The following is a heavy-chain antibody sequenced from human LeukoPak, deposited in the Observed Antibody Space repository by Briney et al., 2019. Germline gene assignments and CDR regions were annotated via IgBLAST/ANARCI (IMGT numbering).Heavy chain of an antibody. J-gene: IGHJ4*02. CDR2: IHHSGST. V-gene: IGHV4-34*01. Sequence: SETLSLTCAVYGGSFSGYYWSWIRQPPGKGLEWIGEIHHSGSTNYSPSLKSRVTISVDKSKNQFSLKLNPVTAADTAVYYCARGLYGDQYYFDYWGQGTLVTVSS. CDR3: ARGLYGDQYYFDY. CDR1: GGSFSGYY. D-gene: IGHD4-17*01.